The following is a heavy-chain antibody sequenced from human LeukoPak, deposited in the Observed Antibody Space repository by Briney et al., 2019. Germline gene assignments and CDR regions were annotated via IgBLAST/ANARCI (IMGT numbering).Heavy chain of an antibody. CDR1: GFTFSSYS. D-gene: IGHD2-15*01. CDR2: ISNSGSNT. CDR3: ARSGASCYLGCGFDY. V-gene: IGHV3-48*04. J-gene: IGHJ4*02. Sequence: PGGSLRLSCAASGFTFSSYSMNWVRQAPGKGLEWVSYISNSGSNTYYVDSVKGRFTISRDNAKNLLYLQMNSLSAEDTAVYYCARSGASCYLGCGFDYCGQGTLVTVSP.